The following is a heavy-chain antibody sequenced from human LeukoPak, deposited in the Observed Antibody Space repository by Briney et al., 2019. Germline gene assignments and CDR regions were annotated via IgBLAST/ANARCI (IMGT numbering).Heavy chain of an antibody. CDR1: GFTFDDYA. CDR2: ISWNSGSI. CDR3: AKGGFGY. Sequence: GRSLRLSCAASGFTFDDYAMHWVRQAPGKGLEWVSGISWNSGSIGYADSVKGRFTISRDSAKNSLYLQMNSLRAEDTALYYCAKGGFGYWGQGTLVTVSS. D-gene: IGHD1-26*01. J-gene: IGHJ4*02. V-gene: IGHV3-9*01.